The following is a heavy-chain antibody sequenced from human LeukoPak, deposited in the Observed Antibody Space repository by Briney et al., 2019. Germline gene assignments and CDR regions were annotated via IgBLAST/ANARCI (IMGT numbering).Heavy chain of an antibody. Sequence: GGSLRLSCAASGFTFSSYEMNWVRQAPGKGLEWVSYISSSGSTIYYADSVKGRFTISRDNSKNTLYLQMNSLRAEDTAVYYCARDTAMIPDYFDYWGQGTLVTVSS. CDR1: GFTFSSYE. J-gene: IGHJ4*02. CDR3: ARDTAMIPDYFDY. D-gene: IGHD5-18*01. V-gene: IGHV3-48*03. CDR2: ISSSGSTI.